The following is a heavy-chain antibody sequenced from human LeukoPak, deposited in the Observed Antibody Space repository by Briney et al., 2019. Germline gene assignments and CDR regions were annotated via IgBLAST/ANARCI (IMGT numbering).Heavy chain of an antibody. CDR3: AKGRLAYCGGDCFYYFDY. CDR2: ISWNSGSI. J-gene: IGHJ4*02. V-gene: IGHV3-9*01. CDR1: GFTFDDYA. Sequence: GRSLRLSCAASGFTFDDYAMHWVRHAPGKGLEWVSGISWNSGSIGYADSVKGRFTISRDNAKNSLYLQMNSLRAEDTALYYCAKGRLAYCGGDCFYYFDYWGQGTLVTVSS. D-gene: IGHD2-21*02.